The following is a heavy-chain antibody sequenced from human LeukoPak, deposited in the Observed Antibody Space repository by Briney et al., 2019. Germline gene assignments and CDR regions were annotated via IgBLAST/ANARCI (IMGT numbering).Heavy chain of an antibody. CDR1: GFHFNNHG. Sequence: GGSLRLSCAASGFHFNNHGMHWVRQAPGKGLEWVPFVGYDGTNKFYVDSVKGRFTISRDNSKNTVFLQMNSLRAEDTAVYYCAKDQVTRGGNSFDSWGQGTLITV. CDR2: VGYDGTNK. D-gene: IGHD2-15*01. J-gene: IGHJ4*02. V-gene: IGHV3-30*02. CDR3: AKDQVTRGGNSFDS.